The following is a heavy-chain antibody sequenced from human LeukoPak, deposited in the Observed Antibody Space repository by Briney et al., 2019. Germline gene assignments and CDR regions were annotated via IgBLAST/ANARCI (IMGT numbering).Heavy chain of an antibody. CDR1: GFTFGSYD. CDR2: IGISGDA. CDR3: ARAPTALPGAADY. V-gene: IGHV3-13*04. D-gene: IGHD2-8*02. J-gene: IGHJ4*02. Sequence: PGGSLRLSCAASGFTFGSYDMHWVRQAPGKGLEWVSAIGISGDAYYPDSVKGRFTISRDKAKNSLYLQMNSLRAGDTAVYYCARAPTALPGAADYWGQGNLVTVSS.